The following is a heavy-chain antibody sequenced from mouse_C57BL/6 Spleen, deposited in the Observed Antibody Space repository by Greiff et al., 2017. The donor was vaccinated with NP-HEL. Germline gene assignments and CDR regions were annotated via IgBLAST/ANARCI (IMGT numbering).Heavy chain of an antibody. CDR1: YTFTDYYM. CDR3: RDYLYAMDY. D-gene: IGHD1-1*02. V-gene: IGHV1-83*01. CDR2: YPGSGNTY. Sequence: VQLQQSGPELVKPGASVKMSCKASGYTFTDYYMHWVKQKPGKGLEWIGEIYPGSGNTYYNEKFKGKATLTADTSSSTAYMQLSSLTSEDSAVYFCARDYLYAMDYWGQGTSVTVSS. J-gene: IGHJ4*01.